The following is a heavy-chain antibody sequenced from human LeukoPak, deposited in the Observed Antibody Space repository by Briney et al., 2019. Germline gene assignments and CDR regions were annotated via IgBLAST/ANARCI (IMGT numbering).Heavy chain of an antibody. CDR2: IYSGGST. Sequence: GGSLRLSCAASGFTVSSNYMNWVRQAPGKGLEWVSVIYSGGSTYYVDSVKGRFTISRDNSRNTLYLQMNSLRADDTAVYYCATSGGYYQFDYWGQGTLVTVSS. D-gene: IGHD1-26*01. J-gene: IGHJ4*02. CDR1: GFTVSSNY. V-gene: IGHV3-53*01. CDR3: ATSGGYYQFDY.